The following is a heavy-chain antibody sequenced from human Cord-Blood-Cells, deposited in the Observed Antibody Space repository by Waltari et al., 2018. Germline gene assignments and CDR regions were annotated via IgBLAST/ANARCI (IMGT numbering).Heavy chain of an antibody. Sequence: LQLQESGPGLVKPSETLSLTGTSPGGPIRLSSYDWGWIRQPPVKGLEWIGSIYYSGSTYYNPSLKSRVTISVDTSKNQFSLKLSSVTAADTAVYYCARIVVVTAIDYWGQGTLVTVSS. CDR1: GGPIRLSSYD. CDR2: IYYSGST. D-gene: IGHD2-21*02. V-gene: IGHV4-39*07. CDR3: ARIVVVTAIDY. J-gene: IGHJ4*02.